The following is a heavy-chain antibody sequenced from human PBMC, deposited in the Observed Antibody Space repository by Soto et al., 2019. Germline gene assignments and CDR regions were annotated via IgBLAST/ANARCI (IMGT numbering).Heavy chain of an antibody. V-gene: IGHV2-5*02. CDR2: IYWDDDK. J-gene: IGHJ6*02. CDR3: AHRDGGVGNPPPGGMHX. D-gene: IGHD3-3*01. Sequence: SGPTLVHPTQTLTLTCTFSGFSLSTSGVGVCWIRQPPVKALDWLALIYWDDDKRYSPSLKSRLTITKDTSKKHLVLTMTNIDPVDTATYYCAHRDGGVGNPPPGGMHXWGQATTLTVS. CDR1: GFSLSTSGVG.